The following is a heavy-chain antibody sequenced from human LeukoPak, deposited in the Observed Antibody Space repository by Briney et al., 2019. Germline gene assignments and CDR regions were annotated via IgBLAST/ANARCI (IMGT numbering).Heavy chain of an antibody. J-gene: IGHJ4*02. CDR2: IIPIFGTA. CDR3: ARDPHYGGNSPYFFDY. V-gene: IGHV1-69*05. D-gene: IGHD4-23*01. CDR1: GGIFSSYA. Sequence: SVKVSCKASGGIFSSYAISWVRQAPGQGLEWMGRIIPIFGTANYAQKFQGRVTITTDESTSTAYMELSSLRSEDTAVYYCARDPHYGGNSPYFFDYWGQGTLVTVSS.